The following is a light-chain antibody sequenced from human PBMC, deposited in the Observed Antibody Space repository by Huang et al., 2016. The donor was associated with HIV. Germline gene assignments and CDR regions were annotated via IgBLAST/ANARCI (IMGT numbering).Light chain of an antibody. J-gene: IGKJ1*01. CDR2: AAS. Sequence: DIQMTQSPSSLSASVGDRVTITCRASQSIDRYLNCYQQRPGKAPKLLIYAASTLQSGVPSTFSGSGSGTEFTLSISSLQPQDFATYYCQQTYDTPQTFGQGTKVEVK. CDR1: QSIDRY. V-gene: IGKV1-39*01. CDR3: QQTYDTPQT.